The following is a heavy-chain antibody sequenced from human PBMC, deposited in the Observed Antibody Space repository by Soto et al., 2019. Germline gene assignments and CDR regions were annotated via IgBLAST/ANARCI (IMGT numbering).Heavy chain of an antibody. CDR3: ARDARYSSSWARAGDAFDI. CDR1: GYTFTSYG. CDR2: ISPYNGIA. D-gene: IGHD6-13*01. Sequence: ASVKVSCKASGYTFTSYGISWVRQAPGQGLEWMGWISPYNGIANYAQKLQGRVTITADKSTGTAYMELSSLRSEDTAVYYCARDARYSSSWARAGDAFDIWGQGTMVTVSS. J-gene: IGHJ3*02. V-gene: IGHV1-18*01.